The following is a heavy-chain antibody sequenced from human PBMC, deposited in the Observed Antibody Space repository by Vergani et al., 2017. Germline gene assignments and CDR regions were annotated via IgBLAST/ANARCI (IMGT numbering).Heavy chain of an antibody. CDR3: AAIVGATYFDY. J-gene: IGHJ4*02. CDR2: ISGDGGST. D-gene: IGHD1-26*01. Sequence: EVQLVESGGGVVQPGGSLRLSCAASGFTFDDYAMHWVRQAPGKGLEWVSLISGDGGSTYYADSVKGRFTISRDNSKNTLYLQMNSLRAEDTAVYYCAAIVGATYFDYWGQGTLVTVSS. V-gene: IGHV3-43*02. CDR1: GFTFDDYA.